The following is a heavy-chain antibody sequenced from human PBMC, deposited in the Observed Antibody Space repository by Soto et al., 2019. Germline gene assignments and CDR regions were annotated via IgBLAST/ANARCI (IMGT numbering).Heavy chain of an antibody. V-gene: IGHV1-18*01. J-gene: IGHJ4*02. D-gene: IGHD3-10*01. Sequence: ASVKVSCKASGYTFTSYGISWVRQAPGQGLEWMGWIRAYNGNKNYAQKLQGRVTMTTDTSTSTAYMELRSLRSDDKAVYYCARDMWFGESNPDYWGQGTLVTVSS. CDR1: GYTFTSYG. CDR3: ARDMWFGESNPDY. CDR2: IRAYNGNK.